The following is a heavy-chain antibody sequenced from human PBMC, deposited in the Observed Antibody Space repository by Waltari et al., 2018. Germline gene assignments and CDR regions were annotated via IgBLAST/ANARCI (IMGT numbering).Heavy chain of an antibody. V-gene: IGHV3-9*01. CDR2: ISWNSGNI. Sequence: EVKLVESGGGLVQPGRSLRLSCAASVFTFEHHAMHWVRQPPGKGLEWVSSISWNSGNIDYADSVKGRFTNARDNAKSSLYLQMNSLRAEDTALYYCAKGPRLAAGKYFFDYWGQGTLVTVSS. CDR3: AKGPRLAAGKYFFDY. D-gene: IGHD6-19*01. CDR1: VFTFEHHA. J-gene: IGHJ4*02.